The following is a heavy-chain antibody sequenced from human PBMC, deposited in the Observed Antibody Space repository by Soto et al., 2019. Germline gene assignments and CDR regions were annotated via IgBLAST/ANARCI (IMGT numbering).Heavy chain of an antibody. CDR1: GFTFSSYA. V-gene: IGHV3-23*01. D-gene: IGHD4-4*01. CDR2: ISGSGGST. CDR3: AKSRHPTETTWNDAFDI. J-gene: IGHJ3*02. Sequence: GGSLRLSCAASGFTFSSYAMSWVRQAPGKGLEWVSAISGSGGSTYYADSVRGRFTISRDNSKNTLYLQMNSLRAEDAAVYYCAKSRHPTETTWNDAFDIWGQGTMVTVSS.